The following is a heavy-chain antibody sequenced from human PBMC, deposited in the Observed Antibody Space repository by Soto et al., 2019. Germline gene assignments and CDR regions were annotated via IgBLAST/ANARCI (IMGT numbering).Heavy chain of an antibody. J-gene: IGHJ3*02. CDR1: GFTFSSYA. D-gene: IGHD3-22*01. Sequence: EVQLLESGGGLVQPGGSLRLSCAASGFTFSSYAMSWVRQAPGKGLEWVSAISGSGGSTYYADSVKGRFTISRDNSKNTLYLQMNSLRAEDTAVYYCAKGLYYDSSGYYSDAFDIWGQGTMVTVSS. CDR3: AKGLYYDSSGYYSDAFDI. V-gene: IGHV3-23*01. CDR2: ISGSGGST.